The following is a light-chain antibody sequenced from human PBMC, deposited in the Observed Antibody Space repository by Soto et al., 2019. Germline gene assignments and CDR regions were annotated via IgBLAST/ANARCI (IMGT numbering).Light chain of an antibody. J-gene: IGLJ1*01. CDR1: TSDVGGYNY. CDR3: SSYTSSSTHNYV. V-gene: IGLV2-14*01. CDR2: DVS. Sequence: QCVRTQPASVSGSPGQSITISCTGATSDVGGYNYVSWYQQHPGKAPKLMIYDVSNRPSGVSNRFSGSKSGNTASLTISGLQAEDEADYYCSSYTSSSTHNYVFGTGTKVTVL.